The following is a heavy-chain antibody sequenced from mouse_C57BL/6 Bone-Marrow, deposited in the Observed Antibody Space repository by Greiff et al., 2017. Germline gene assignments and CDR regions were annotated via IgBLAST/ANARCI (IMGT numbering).Heavy chain of an antibody. CDR3: ARARVTTRAMDY. V-gene: IGHV1-61*01. J-gene: IGHJ4*01. CDR2: IYPSDSET. Sequence: QVQLQQPGAELVRPGSSVKLSCKASGYTFTSYWMDWVKQRPGQGLEWIGNIYPSDSETHYNQKFKDKATLTVDKSSSTAYMQLSSLTSEDSAVYYCARARVTTRAMDYWGQGTSGTVSS. D-gene: IGHD2-5*01. CDR1: GYTFTSYW.